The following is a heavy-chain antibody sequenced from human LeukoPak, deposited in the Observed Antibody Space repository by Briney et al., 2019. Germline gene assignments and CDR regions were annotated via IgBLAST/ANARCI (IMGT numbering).Heavy chain of an antibody. J-gene: IGHJ4*02. D-gene: IGHD3-16*01. CDR1: GFTFSSYW. Sequence: GGSLRLSCAASGFTFSSYWMSWVRQAPGKGLEWVANIKQDGSEKYYVDSVKGRFTISRDNSKNTLYLQMNSLRAEDTAVYYCAKIPQVATYTVPNFDFWGQGTLVTVSS. CDR2: IKQDGSEK. V-gene: IGHV3-7*03. CDR3: AKIPQVATYTVPNFDF.